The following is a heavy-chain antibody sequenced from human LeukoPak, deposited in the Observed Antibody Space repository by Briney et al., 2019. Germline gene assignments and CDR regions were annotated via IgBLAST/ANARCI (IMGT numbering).Heavy chain of an antibody. J-gene: IGHJ4*02. CDR3: ARRGRGGSGSLYYFDY. V-gene: IGHV5-51*01. D-gene: IGHD3-10*01. CDR2: IFPGDSDI. Sequence: GESLKISCQCSGYSFSNYWIGWVRQMPGKGLEWMGIIFPGDSDIRYSPSFQGQVTISVDKSITTAYLQWSSLEASDTATYYCARRGRGGSGSLYYFDYWGQGTLVTVSS. CDR1: GYSFSNYW.